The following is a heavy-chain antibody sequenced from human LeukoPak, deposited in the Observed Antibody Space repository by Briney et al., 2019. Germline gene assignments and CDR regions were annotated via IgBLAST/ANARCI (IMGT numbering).Heavy chain of an antibody. Sequence: PSETLSLTCTVSGGSISSSSYYWGWIRQPPGKGLEWIGSIYYSGSTYYNPSLKSQVTISVDTSKNQFSLKLISVSAADTAVYYCASLYSSGWSGYYYYMDVWGKGTTVTVSS. D-gene: IGHD6-19*01. CDR3: ASLYSSGWSGYYYYMDV. J-gene: IGHJ6*03. V-gene: IGHV4-39*01. CDR1: GGSISSSSYY. CDR2: IYYSGST.